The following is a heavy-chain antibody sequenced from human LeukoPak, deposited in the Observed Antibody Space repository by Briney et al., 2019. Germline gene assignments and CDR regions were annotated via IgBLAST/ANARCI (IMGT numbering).Heavy chain of an antibody. CDR2: ISGSSTHI. D-gene: IGHD3-9*01. CDR3: AMAPPGYEILTGSYFDF. J-gene: IGHJ4*02. Sequence: GGSLRLSCVASGYIFSKYSVNWVRQAPGKGLEWVSSISGSSTHIHYADSVKGRFTISRDNAKNLLFLQMNSLRVEDTAVYYCAMAPPGYEILTGSYFDFWGQGTPVTVSS. CDR1: GYIFSKYS. V-gene: IGHV3-21*01.